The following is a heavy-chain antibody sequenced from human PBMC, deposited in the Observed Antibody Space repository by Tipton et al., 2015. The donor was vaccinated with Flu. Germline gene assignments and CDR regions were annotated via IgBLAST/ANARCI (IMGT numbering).Heavy chain of an antibody. CDR2: TSASGST. J-gene: IGHJ5*02. CDR3: ARDRYAGSSNYFDP. V-gene: IGHV4-4*07. CDR1: GGSMNNYY. D-gene: IGHD1-1*01. Sequence: TLSLTCTVSGGSMNNYYWSWIRQPAGKGLEWIGRTSASGSTTDYNPSLKSRVTMSIDTSKNQFSLNLRYVTAADTAVYYCARDRYAGSSNYFDPWGHGTLVTVSS.